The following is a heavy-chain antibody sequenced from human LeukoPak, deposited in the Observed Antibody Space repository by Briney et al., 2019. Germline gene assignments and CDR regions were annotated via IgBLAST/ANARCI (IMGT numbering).Heavy chain of an antibody. V-gene: IGHV4-4*07. Sequence: SETLSLTCTVSGGSISSYYWSWIRQPAGKGLEWIGRIYTSGSTNYNPSLKSRVTMSVDTSKNQFSLKLSSVTATDTAVYYCAATGPTLLWFGEEYYYGMDVWGQGTTVTVSS. J-gene: IGHJ6*02. CDR2: IYTSGST. D-gene: IGHD3-10*01. CDR3: AATGPTLLWFGEEYYYGMDV. CDR1: GGSISSYY.